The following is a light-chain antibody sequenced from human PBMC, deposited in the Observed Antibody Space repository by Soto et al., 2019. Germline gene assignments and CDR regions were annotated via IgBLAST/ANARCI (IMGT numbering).Light chain of an antibody. Sequence: ILLNPSPGTLSLYPGEIATLSCRASQSVSSSSLAWYQQKPGQAPRLLIYGASSRATGIPDRFSGSGSGTDFTLTISRLEPEDFAVYYCQQDGSSPITFGQGTRLEI. CDR3: QQDGSSPIT. CDR1: QSVSSSS. J-gene: IGKJ5*01. V-gene: IGKV3-20*01. CDR2: GAS.